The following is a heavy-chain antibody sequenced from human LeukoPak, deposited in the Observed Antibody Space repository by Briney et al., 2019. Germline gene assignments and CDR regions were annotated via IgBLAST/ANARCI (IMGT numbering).Heavy chain of an antibody. CDR3: ARQVVAVAGTGYFDY. J-gene: IGHJ4*02. Sequence: SETLSLTCTVSGGSISSSSSYWGWIRQPPGKGLEWIGSIYYSGSTYYNASLKSRGTISVDTSKDQFSLKLNSVTAADTAVYFCARQVVAVAGTGYFDYWGQGTLVTVSS. CDR1: GGSISSSSSY. V-gene: IGHV4-39*01. CDR2: IYYSGST. D-gene: IGHD6-19*01.